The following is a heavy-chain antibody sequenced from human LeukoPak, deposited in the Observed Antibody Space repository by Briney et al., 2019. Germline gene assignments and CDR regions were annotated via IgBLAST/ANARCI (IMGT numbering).Heavy chain of an antibody. CDR3: ARGPPNIVVVVAANYFDY. J-gene: IGHJ4*02. V-gene: IGHV4-34*01. Sequence: SETLSLTCAVYGGSFSGYYWSWIRQPPGKGLEWIGEINYSGSTNYNPSLKSRVTISVDTSKNQFSLKLSSVTAADTAVYYCARGPPNIVVVVAANYFDYWGQGTLVTVSS. CDR2: INYSGST. D-gene: IGHD2-15*01. CDR1: GGSFSGYY.